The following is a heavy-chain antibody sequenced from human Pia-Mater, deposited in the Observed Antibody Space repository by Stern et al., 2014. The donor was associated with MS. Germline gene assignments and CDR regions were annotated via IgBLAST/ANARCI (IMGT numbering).Heavy chain of an antibody. CDR1: GYTFTSFA. V-gene: IGHV1-3*01. CDR2: IIVGNGNT. D-gene: IGHD3-22*01. Sequence: QVQLVQSGAEVNKPGASVKVSCKASGYTFTSFALHLVRPAPGQRPEWMGWIIVGNGNTKYSQNFQDRVTITRDTAASTVYMELTSLRSEDTAVYYCTRAYYGSQLGYWGQGTLVIVSA. CDR3: TRAYYGSQLGY. J-gene: IGHJ4*02.